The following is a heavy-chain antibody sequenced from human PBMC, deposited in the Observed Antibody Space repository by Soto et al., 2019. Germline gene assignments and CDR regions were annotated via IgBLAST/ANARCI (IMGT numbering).Heavy chain of an antibody. D-gene: IGHD2-21*02. V-gene: IGHV3-23*01. J-gene: IGHJ4*02. CDR2: ISGSGGST. Sequence: PGGSLRLSCAASGFTFSSYAMSWVRQAPGKGLEWVSAISGSGGSTYYADSVKGRSTISRDNSKNTLYLQMNSLRAEDTAVYYCAKKVTAIFSAFDYWGQGTLVTVSS. CDR3: AKKVTAIFSAFDY. CDR1: GFTFSSYA.